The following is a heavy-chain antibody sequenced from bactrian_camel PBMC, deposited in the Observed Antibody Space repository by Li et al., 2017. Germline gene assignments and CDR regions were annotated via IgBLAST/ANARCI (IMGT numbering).Heavy chain of an antibody. CDR3: ATNFGTGGSWVEYNY. CDR2: VDIDDRT. D-gene: IGHD6*01. J-gene: IGHJ4*01. V-gene: IGHV3S10*01. Sequence: DVQLVESGGGLVQPGGSLRLSCATSGFKQNTAFMRWVRQAPGKERESIARVDIDDRTTFSESVKGRFTISRDNRENLLYLQLNSLKTEDTALYYCATNFGTGGSWVEYNYWGQGTQVTVS. CDR1: GFKQNTAF.